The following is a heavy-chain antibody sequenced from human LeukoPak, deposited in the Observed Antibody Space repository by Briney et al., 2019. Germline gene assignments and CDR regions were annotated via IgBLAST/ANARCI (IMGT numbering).Heavy chain of an antibody. V-gene: IGHV1-18*01. J-gene: IGHJ4*02. CDR1: GYTFTNYD. D-gene: IGHD6-13*01. CDR3: ASSSWLATPFDY. CDR2: ISAYNGNT. Sequence: ASVKVSCKASGYTFTNYDIHWVRQATGQGLEWMGWISAYNGNTNYAQKLQGRVTMTTDTSTSTAYMELRSLRSDDTAVYYCASSSWLATPFDYWGQGTLVTVSS.